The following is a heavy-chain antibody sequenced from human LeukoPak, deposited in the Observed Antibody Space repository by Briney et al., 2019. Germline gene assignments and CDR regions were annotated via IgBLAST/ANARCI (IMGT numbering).Heavy chain of an antibody. CDR1: GGSISSHY. CDR2: IYYSGST. V-gene: IGHV4-59*11. Sequence: SETLSLTCTVSGGSISSHYWSWIRQPPGKGLEWIGYIYYSGSTNYNPSLKSRVTIPVDTSKNQFSLKLSSVTAADTAVHYCARDANVRDAYYYYMDVWGKGTTVTVSS. CDR3: ARDANVRDAYYYYMDV. D-gene: IGHD2/OR15-2a*01. J-gene: IGHJ6*03.